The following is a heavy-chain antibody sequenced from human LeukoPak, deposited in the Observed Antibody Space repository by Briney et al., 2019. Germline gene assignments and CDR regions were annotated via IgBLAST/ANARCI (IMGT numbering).Heavy chain of an antibody. CDR1: GYTFTGYY. Sequence: ASVKVSCKASGYTFTGYYMHWVRQAPGQGLEWMGWINTNTGDPTYAQGFTGRFVFSLDTSVSTAYLQISSLKAEDTAVYYCARAPAEMATTLPFDYWGQGTLVTVSS. D-gene: IGHD5-24*01. V-gene: IGHV7-4-1*02. CDR3: ARAPAEMATTLPFDY. CDR2: INTNTGDP. J-gene: IGHJ4*02.